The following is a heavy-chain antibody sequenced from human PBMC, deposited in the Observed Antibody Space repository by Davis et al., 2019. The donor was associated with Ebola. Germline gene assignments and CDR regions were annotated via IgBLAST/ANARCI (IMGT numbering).Heavy chain of an antibody. D-gene: IGHD5-12*01. CDR3: ARGGVATISGARS. J-gene: IGHJ4*02. CDR2: INSDGTST. V-gene: IGHV3-74*01. Sequence: GESLKISCQGSGYTFSSFWMNWVRQAPGKGLEWVSRINSDGTSTNYTDVVRGRFTVSRDNAKNSLYLQMNSLRAEDTAVYYCARGGVATISGARSWGQGTLVTVSS. CDR1: GYTFSSFW.